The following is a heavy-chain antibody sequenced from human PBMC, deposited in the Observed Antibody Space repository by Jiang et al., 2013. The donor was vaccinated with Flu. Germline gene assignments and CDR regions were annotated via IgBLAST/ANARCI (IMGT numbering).Heavy chain of an antibody. CDR3: ARVGGSTWHFDY. V-gene: IGHV2-70*01. CDR2: IDWDADE. Sequence: QTLSLTCTFSGFSLSTRGMCVSWIRQPPGKALEWLALIDWDADEYYSTSLKTRLTISRDTSKNQVILTMTNMDPADTATYYCARVGGSTWHFDYWGQGALVTVSS. D-gene: IGHD6-13*01. CDR1: GFSLSTRGMC. J-gene: IGHJ4*02.